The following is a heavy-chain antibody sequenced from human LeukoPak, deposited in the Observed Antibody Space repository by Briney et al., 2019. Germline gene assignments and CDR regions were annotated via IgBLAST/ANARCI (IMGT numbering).Heavy chain of an antibody. Sequence: PGGSLRLSCAASGFTFSSYAMSWVRQAPGKGLEWVSAISGSGGSTYYADSVKGRFTISRDNSKNTLYLQMNSLRAEDTAVYYCARERTLDSSSWQYYFDYWGQGTLVTVSS. CDR2: ISGSGGST. CDR1: GFTFSSYA. V-gene: IGHV3-23*01. CDR3: ARERTLDSSSWQYYFDY. J-gene: IGHJ4*02. D-gene: IGHD6-13*01.